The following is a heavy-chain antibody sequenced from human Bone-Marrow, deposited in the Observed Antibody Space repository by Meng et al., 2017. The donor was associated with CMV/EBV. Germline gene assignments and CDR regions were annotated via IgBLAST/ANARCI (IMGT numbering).Heavy chain of an antibody. J-gene: IGHJ1*01. D-gene: IGHD1-26*01. CDR1: GFTVSSNY. Sequence: GGSLRLSCAASGFTVSSNYMSWVRQAPGKGLEWVSVIYSGGSTYYADSVKGRFTISRDNSKNTLYLQMNSLRAEDTAVYYCASFGATTPVVYWGQGTLVTVPS. CDR3: ASFGATTPVVY. CDR2: IYSGGST. V-gene: IGHV3-53*01.